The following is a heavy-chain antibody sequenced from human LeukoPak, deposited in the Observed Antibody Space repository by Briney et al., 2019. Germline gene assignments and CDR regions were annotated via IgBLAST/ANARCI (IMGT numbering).Heavy chain of an antibody. CDR3: ARDLVDMVATTYIAFDY. CDR1: GYTFTGYY. Sequence: ASVKVSCKASGYTFTGYYMHWVRQAPGQGLEWMGWINPNSVGTNYAQKFQGRVTMTRDTSISTDYMELSRLRSDDTAVYYCARDLVDMVATTYIAFDYWGQGALVTVSS. J-gene: IGHJ4*02. D-gene: IGHD5-12*01. V-gene: IGHV1-2*02. CDR2: INPNSVGT.